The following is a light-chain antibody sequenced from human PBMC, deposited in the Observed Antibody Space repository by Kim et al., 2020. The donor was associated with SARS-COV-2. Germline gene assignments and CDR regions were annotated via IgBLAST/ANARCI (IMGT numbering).Light chain of an antibody. J-gene: IGLJ3*02. CDR2: RNN. Sequence: ETATSTCTGNSNSGGRRGAAWRRPLPGHPPKLLSFRNNTRPSGVPGRVCSSRSVAAATVAITGLEAEDEADYYCSAWDIGLRSWVFGGGTQLTVL. V-gene: IGLV10-54*04. CDR3: SAWDIGLRSWV. CDR1: SNSGGRRG.